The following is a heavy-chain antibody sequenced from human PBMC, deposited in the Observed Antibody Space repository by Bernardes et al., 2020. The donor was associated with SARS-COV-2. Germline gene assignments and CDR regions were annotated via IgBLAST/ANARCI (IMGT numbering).Heavy chain of an antibody. CDR2: INPNSGGK. CDR1: GYTFTGYY. Sequence: ASVKVSCKASGYTFTGYYMHWVRQAPGQGLEWMGWINPNSGGKNYAQKFQGRVTMTRDTSISTAYMELSRLRSDDTAVYYCARLAQSQYYYYYGMDVWGQGTTVTVSS. CDR3: ARLAQSQYYYYYGMDV. D-gene: IGHD2-15*01. J-gene: IGHJ6*02. V-gene: IGHV1-2*02.